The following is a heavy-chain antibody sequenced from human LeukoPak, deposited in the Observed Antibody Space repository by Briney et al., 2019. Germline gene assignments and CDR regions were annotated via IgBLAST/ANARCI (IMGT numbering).Heavy chain of an antibody. D-gene: IGHD1-14*01. CDR2: ISYDGSDK. CDR1: GFTFSSYG. J-gene: IGHJ4*02. V-gene: IGHV3-30*03. CDR3: ASGRNLPGLYYFDY. Sequence: PGRSLRLSCAASGFTFSSYGMHWVRQAPGKGLEWVAVISYDGSDKYYADSVKGRFTISRDNSKNTLYLQMNSLRAEDTAVYYCASGRNLPGLYYFDYWGQGTLVTVSS.